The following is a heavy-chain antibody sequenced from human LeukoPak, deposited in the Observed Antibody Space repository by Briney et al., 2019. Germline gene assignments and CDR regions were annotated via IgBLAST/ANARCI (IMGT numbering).Heavy chain of an antibody. CDR3: VKDIYNSDWTDLDY. J-gene: IGHJ4*02. D-gene: IGHD6-19*01. V-gene: IGHV4-38-2*02. CDR1: GYSISSGYY. Sequence: SETLSLTCAVSGYSISSGYYWGWIRQPPGKGLEWIGNIYHSGSAYYNPSLKSRVTMSVDTSKNPFYLKLSSVTATDTAMYYCVKDIYNSDWTDLDYWGQGTLVTVSS. CDR2: IYHSGSA.